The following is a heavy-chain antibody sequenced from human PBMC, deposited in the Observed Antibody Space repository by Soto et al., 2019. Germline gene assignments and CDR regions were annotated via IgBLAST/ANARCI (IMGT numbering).Heavy chain of an antibody. V-gene: IGHV3-15*07. J-gene: IGHJ4*02. CDR1: GFSFSEAW. D-gene: IGHD1-7*01. Sequence: EVQLAVSGGGFVKPGGSLRLSCAVSGFSFSEAWLNWVRQAPGKGLEWVGRIKTKSDSAATDYAAPVKGRFIISRDDSKNTLFLQLNSLQAEDTAVYYCTTDLQNRPYTWNFYWGKGTLVTVSS. CDR2: IKTKSDSAAT. CDR3: TTDLQNRPYTWNFY.